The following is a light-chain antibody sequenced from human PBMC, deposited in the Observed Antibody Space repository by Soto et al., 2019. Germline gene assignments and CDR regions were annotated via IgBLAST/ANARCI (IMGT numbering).Light chain of an antibody. CDR2: DAS. J-gene: IGKJ3*01. CDR1: QSVTSN. V-gene: IGKV3-15*01. CDR3: HQYNNWPFT. Sequence: EIVMTQSPATLSVSPGERATLSCRASQSVTSNLAWYQQKPGQAPRLLIYDASTRATGIPARFSGSGSGTEFTLTISSLHSEDFAVYYCHQYNNWPFTFGPGTKVDIK.